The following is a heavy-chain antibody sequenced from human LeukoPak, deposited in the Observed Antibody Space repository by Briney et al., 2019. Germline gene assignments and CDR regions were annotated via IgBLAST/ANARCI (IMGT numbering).Heavy chain of an antibody. D-gene: IGHD3-10*01. J-gene: IGHJ4*02. V-gene: IGHV3-74*01. CDR3: ARDRLVLLWFGELGY. Sequence: GGSLRLSCAASGFTFSSYWMHWVRQAPGKGLVWVSRINSDGGSISYADSVKGRFTISRDNAKNTLYLQMNSLRAEDTAVYYCARDRLVLLWFGELGYWGQGTLVTVSS. CDR2: INSDGGSI. CDR1: GFTFSSYW.